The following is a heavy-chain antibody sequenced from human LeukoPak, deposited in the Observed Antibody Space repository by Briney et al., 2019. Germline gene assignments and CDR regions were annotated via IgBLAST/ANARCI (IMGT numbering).Heavy chain of an antibody. CDR3: VQVRLAGLFDP. CDR1: DASVSAYY. J-gene: IGHJ5*02. D-gene: IGHD3-3*02. Sequence: SETLSLTCTVSDASVSAYYWTWIRQPPGKRLEWLGYIHDSGSANYNPSLNSRLTMSLDASKNQFSLKLSSVSAADTAVYYCVQVRLAGLFDPWGQGTLVTVSS. CDR2: IHDSGSA. V-gene: IGHV4-59*02.